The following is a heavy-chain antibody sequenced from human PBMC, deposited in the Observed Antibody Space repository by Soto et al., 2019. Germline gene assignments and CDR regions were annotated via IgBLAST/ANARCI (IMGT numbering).Heavy chain of an antibody. V-gene: IGHV4-30-4*01. CDR2: IYYSGST. CDR1: GGSISSGDYY. Sequence: QVQLQESGPGLVKPSQTLSLTCTVSGGSISSGDYYWSWIRQPPGKGLEWIGYIYYSGSTYYNPSLKSRXXIXVXXSKNQFSLKLSSVTAADTAVYYCARGRHWWLYFDYWGQGTLVTVSS. CDR3: ARGRHWWLYFDY. J-gene: IGHJ4*02. D-gene: IGHD2-8*02.